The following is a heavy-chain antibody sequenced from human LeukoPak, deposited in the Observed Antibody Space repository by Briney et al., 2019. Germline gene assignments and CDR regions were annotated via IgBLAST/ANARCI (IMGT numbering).Heavy chain of an antibody. D-gene: IGHD6-19*01. CDR2: IRYDGSNK. Sequence: PGGCLRLSCAASGFTFSSYGMHWVRQAPGKGLGCVAFIRYDGSNKYYAASVKGRFTISRDNSKNTLYLQMNSLRAEDPAVYYCAKDSYYSSDNCPHYYSYMDVWGKGTTVTVSS. V-gene: IGHV3-30*02. CDR3: AKDSYYSSDNCPHYYSYMDV. J-gene: IGHJ6*03. CDR1: GFTFSSYG.